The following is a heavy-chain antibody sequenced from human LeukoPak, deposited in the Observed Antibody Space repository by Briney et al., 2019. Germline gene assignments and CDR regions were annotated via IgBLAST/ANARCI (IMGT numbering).Heavy chain of an antibody. J-gene: IGHJ6*03. CDR3: ARSNYYDSSGYTIKVYYYYYMDV. V-gene: IGHV1-2*02. CDR1: GYTFTGYY. D-gene: IGHD3-22*01. Sequence: GASVKVSCKASGYTFTGYYMHWVRQAPGQGLEWMGWINPNSGGTNYAQKFQGRVTMTRDTSISTAYMELSRLRSDDTAVYYCARSNYYDSSGYTIKVYYYYYMDVWGKGTTVTISS. CDR2: INPNSGGT.